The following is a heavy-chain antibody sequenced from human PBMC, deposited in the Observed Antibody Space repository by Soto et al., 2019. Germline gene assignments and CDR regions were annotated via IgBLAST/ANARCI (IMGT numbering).Heavy chain of an antibody. V-gene: IGHV1-8*01. CDR1: GYTFTSYD. Sequence: QVQLVQSGAEVKKPGASVKVSCKASGYTFTSYDINWVRQATGQGLEWMGWMNPNSGNTGYAQKFQGRVTMTRNTSISKAYWELGSLGSEDTACFYGAGGGFFFFAAPTNPFDYWGQGTLVTVSS. CDR3: AGGGFFFFAAPTNPFDY. D-gene: IGHD3-3*01. CDR2: MNPNSGNT. J-gene: IGHJ4*02.